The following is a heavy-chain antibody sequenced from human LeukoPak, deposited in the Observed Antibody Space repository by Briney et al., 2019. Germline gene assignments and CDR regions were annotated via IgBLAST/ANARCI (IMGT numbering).Heavy chain of an antibody. J-gene: IGHJ4*02. CDR1: GGSFSGYY. CDR2: INHSGST. CDR3: ARVKRGWLQLRGYFDY. V-gene: IGHV4-34*01. D-gene: IGHD5-24*01. Sequence: PSETLSLTCAVYGGSFSGYYWSWIRQPPGKGLEWIGEINHSGSTNYNPSLKSRVTISVDTSKNQFSLKLSSVTAADTAVYYCARVKRGWLQLRGYFDYWGQGTLVTVSS.